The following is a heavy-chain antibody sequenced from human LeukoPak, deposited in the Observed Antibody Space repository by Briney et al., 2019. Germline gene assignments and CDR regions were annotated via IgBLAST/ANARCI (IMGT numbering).Heavy chain of an antibody. Sequence: SETLSLTCTVSGGSISSSSYYWGWIRQPPGKGLEWIGSIYYSGSTYYNPSLKSRVTISVDTSKNQFSLKLSSVAAADTAVYYCARGGNYDFWSGYYYYYMDVWGKGTTVTVSS. CDR1: GGSISSSSYY. J-gene: IGHJ6*03. CDR3: ARGGNYDFWSGYYYYYMDV. CDR2: IYYSGST. D-gene: IGHD3-3*01. V-gene: IGHV4-39*01.